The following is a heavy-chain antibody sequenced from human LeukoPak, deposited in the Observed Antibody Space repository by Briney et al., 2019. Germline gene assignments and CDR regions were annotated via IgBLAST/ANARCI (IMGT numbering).Heavy chain of an antibody. Sequence: SVKVSCKASGGTFSSYAISWVRQAPGQGLERMGGIIPIFGTANYAQKFQGRVTITTDESTSTAYMELSSLRSEDTAVYYCASAGFGELSYYYYMDVWGKGTTVTVSS. D-gene: IGHD3-10*01. J-gene: IGHJ6*03. CDR2: IIPIFGTA. CDR1: GGTFSSYA. CDR3: ASAGFGELSYYYYMDV. V-gene: IGHV1-69*05.